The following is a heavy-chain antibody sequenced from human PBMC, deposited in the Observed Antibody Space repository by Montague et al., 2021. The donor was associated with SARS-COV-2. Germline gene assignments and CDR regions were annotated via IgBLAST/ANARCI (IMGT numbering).Heavy chain of an antibody. CDR1: GGSISTGRYF. CDR2: ISTSGST. J-gene: IGHJ4*02. CDR3: TSGGSKFGSEFDY. Sequence: TLSLTCTVSGGSISTGRYFWSWIRQPAGKGLEWIGRISTSGSTHYSPSLKSRVTISVDTSKNQFSLKLDSMTAADRALYYCTSGGSKFGSEFDYWGQGTLVTVPS. D-gene: IGHD3-10*01. V-gene: IGHV4-61*02.